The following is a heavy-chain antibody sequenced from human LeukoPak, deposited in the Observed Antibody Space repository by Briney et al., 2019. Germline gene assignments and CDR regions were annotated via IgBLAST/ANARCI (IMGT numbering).Heavy chain of an antibody. D-gene: IGHD3-16*01. Sequence: GASVKVSCKATGGTFSDYAFSWVRQAPGQGLEWMGRIIPIFNTTNSAQKFQGRVTITADKSSSTAYMELSSLRSDDTAVYYCARQGGARQDYHMDVWGRGPTVTVSS. J-gene: IGHJ6*03. CDR2: IIPIFNTT. V-gene: IGHV1-69*06. CDR1: GGTFSDYA. CDR3: ARQGGARQDYHMDV.